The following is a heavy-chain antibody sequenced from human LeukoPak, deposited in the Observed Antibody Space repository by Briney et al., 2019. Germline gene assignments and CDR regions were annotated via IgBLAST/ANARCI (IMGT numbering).Heavy chain of an antibody. J-gene: IGHJ5*02. V-gene: IGHV4-39*01. CDR1: GGSISNNNYY. CDR3: ARHFVGYCGSTSCSNNWFDP. CDR2: IYYSGSP. D-gene: IGHD2-2*03. Sequence: SDTLSLTCTVSGGSISNNNYYWAWIRQPPGKGLECIGSIYYSGSPYYNPSLKSRVTISVDTSKNQFSLKLSSVTAADTAVYYCARHFVGYCGSTSCSNNWFDPWGQGTLVTVSS.